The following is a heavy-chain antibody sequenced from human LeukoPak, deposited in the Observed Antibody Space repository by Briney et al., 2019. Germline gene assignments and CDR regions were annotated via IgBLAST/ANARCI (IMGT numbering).Heavy chain of an antibody. D-gene: IGHD3-3*01. CDR3: ARVGWSGYYTGIYFDS. Sequence: PSESLSLTCPVSGGSISSYSGSWIRQPAGKGLECIGRIYISGATNYNPSLKSRVSMPVATPSNQFSLKLTSFTAADTAVYYCARVGWSGYYTGIYFDSWGQGTLVTVSS. J-gene: IGHJ4*02. V-gene: IGHV4-4*07. CDR1: GGSISSYS. CDR2: IYISGAT.